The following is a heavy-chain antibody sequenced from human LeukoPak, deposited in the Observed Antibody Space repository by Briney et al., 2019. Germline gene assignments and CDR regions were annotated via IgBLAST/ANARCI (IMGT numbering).Heavy chain of an antibody. CDR2: SGTAGDT. CDR1: GFTFSSYD. D-gene: IGHD3-10*01. Sequence: GGSLRLSCAASGFTFSSYDMHWVRQATGKGLEWVAASGTAGDTYYPGSVKGRFTISRENAKNSLYLQMNSLRAGDTAVYYCARGRAYYYGSGSYYKGGAFDIWGQGTMVTVSS. J-gene: IGHJ3*02. CDR3: ARGRAYYYGSGSYYKGGAFDI. V-gene: IGHV3-13*01.